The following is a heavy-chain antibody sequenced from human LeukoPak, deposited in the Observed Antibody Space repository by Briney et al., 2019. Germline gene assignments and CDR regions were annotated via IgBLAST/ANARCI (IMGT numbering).Heavy chain of an antibody. J-gene: IGHJ3*02. CDR3: ARVDYDSIGYGAFDI. D-gene: IGHD3-22*01. CDR2: INPNSGGT. CDR1: GYTFTSYY. V-gene: IGHV1-2*02. Sequence: GASVKVSCKASGYTFTSYYMHWVRQAPGQGLEWMGWINPNSGGTNYAQKFQGRVTMTRDTSISTAYMELSRLRSDDTAVYYCARVDYDSIGYGAFDIWGQGTMVTVSS.